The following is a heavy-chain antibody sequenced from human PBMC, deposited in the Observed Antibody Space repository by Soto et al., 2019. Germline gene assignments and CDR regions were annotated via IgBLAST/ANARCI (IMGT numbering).Heavy chain of an antibody. CDR2: IRSKANSYAT. V-gene: IGHV3-73*01. Sequence: SLRLSCAASGFTFSGSAVHWVRQASGKGLEWVGRIRSKANSYATAYAASVKGRFTISRDDSKNTAYLQMNSLKTEDTAVYYCTRPHYDILTGYPRDYYYGMDVWGQGTTVTVSS. J-gene: IGHJ6*02. CDR1: GFTFSGSA. CDR3: TRPHYDILTGYPRDYYYGMDV. D-gene: IGHD3-9*01.